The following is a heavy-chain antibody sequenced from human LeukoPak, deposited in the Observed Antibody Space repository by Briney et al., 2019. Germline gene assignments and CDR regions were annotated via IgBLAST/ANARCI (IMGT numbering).Heavy chain of an antibody. J-gene: IGHJ4*02. V-gene: IGHV1-2*04. D-gene: IGHD3-22*01. CDR2: INPNSGGT. CDR3: ARGHYYDSSGYLDY. CDR1: GYTFTGYY. Sequence: ASVKVSCKASGYTFTGYYMHWVRQAPGQGLEWMGWINPNSGGTNYAQKFQGWVTMTRDTSISTAYMELSRLRSDDTAVYYCARGHYYDSSGYLDYWGQGTLVTVSS.